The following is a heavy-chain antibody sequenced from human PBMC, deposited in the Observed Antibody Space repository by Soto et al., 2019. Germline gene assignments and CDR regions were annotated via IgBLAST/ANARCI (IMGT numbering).Heavy chain of an antibody. CDR2: INPNSGGT. Sequence: QVQLVQSGAEVKKPGASVKVSCKASGYTFTGYYMHWVRQAPGQRLEWMGWINPNSGGTNYAQKFQGWVTMTRDTSISRATTERSGLRSDDRVGYYGARILFVPAASGDDGMDVWGQGTTVTVSS. D-gene: IGHD2-2*01. V-gene: IGHV1-2*04. J-gene: IGHJ6*02. CDR1: GYTFTGYY. CDR3: ARILFVPAASGDDGMDV.